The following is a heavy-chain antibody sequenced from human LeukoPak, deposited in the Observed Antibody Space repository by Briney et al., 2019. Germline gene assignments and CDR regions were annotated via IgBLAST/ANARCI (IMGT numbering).Heavy chain of an antibody. D-gene: IGHD3-22*01. CDR3: AKEAYYYDSSGYYYANAFDI. V-gene: IGHV3-23*01. CDR1: GFTFSSYA. Sequence: GGSLRLSCAASGFTFSSYAMSWVRQAPGKGLEWVSAISGSGGSTYYADSVKGRFTISRDNSKNSLYLQMNSLRAEDTAVYYCAKEAYYYDSSGYYYANAFDIWGQGTMVTVSS. CDR2: ISGSGGST. J-gene: IGHJ3*02.